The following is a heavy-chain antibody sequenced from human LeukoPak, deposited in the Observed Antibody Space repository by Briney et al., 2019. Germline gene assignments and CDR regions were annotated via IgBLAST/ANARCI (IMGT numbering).Heavy chain of an antibody. CDR3: ASGRVVVAVDDY. V-gene: IGHV3-30-3*01. J-gene: IGHJ4*02. D-gene: IGHD2-15*01. CDR2: ISYDGSNK. CDR1: GFTFSSYA. Sequence: GGSLRLSCAASGFTFSSYAMHWVRQAPGKGLEWVAVISYDGSNKYYADSVKGRFTISRDNSKNTLYLQMNSLRAEDTAVYYCASGRVVVAVDDYWGQGTLVTVFS.